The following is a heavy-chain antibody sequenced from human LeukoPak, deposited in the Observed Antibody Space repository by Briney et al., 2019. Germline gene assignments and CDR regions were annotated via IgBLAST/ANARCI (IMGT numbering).Heavy chain of an antibody. Sequence: GGSLRLSCAASGFTSSSYAMSWVRQAPGKGLEWVSAISGSGGSTYYADSVKGRFTISRDNSENTLYLQMNSLRAEDTAVYYCAKSEDYGDYGWGQGTLVTVSS. V-gene: IGHV3-23*01. CDR3: AKSEDYGDYG. D-gene: IGHD4-17*01. CDR2: ISGSGGST. CDR1: GFTSSSYA. J-gene: IGHJ4*02.